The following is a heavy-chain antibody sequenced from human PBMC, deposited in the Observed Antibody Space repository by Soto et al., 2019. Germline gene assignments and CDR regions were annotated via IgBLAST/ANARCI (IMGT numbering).Heavy chain of an antibody. D-gene: IGHD4-17*01. V-gene: IGHV4-61*01. J-gene: IGHJ4*02. CDR2: VYYSGTT. CDR3: ARTTAVPNTLRSRYFFDY. Sequence: PSETLSLTCSVSGGSVSNKTYYWSWIRQPPGKRLEWIGYVYYSGTTNYNPSLKSRVTISVDLSKNQFSLRLSSVTTADTALYYCARTTAVPNTLRSRYFFDYWGQGTLVTVAA. CDR1: GGSVSNKTYY.